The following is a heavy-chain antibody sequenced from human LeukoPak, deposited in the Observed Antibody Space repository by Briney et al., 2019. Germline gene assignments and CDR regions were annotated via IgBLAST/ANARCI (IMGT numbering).Heavy chain of an antibody. J-gene: IGHJ4*02. D-gene: IGHD5/OR15-5a*01. CDR2: IGIRGDT. Sequence: GGSLRLSCAASGFTFIDYDMHWVRQAIGKGLEWVSAIGIRGDTHYSGSVKGRFTISRENAESSLYLQMNSLRAEDTAVYYCARGGIQVSGVDEFDYWGQGTLVTVSS. CDR1: GFTFIDYD. CDR3: ARGGIQVSGVDEFDY. V-gene: IGHV3-13*01.